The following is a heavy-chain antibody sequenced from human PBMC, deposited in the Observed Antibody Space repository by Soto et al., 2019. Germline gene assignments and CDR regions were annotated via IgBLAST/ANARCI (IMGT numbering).Heavy chain of an antibody. D-gene: IGHD4-17*01. J-gene: IGHJ4*02. CDR1: GFSRHG. CDR2: IWYDGSKK. Sequence: GGSLRLSCAASGFSRHGMHWVRQAPGKGLEWVALIWYDGSKKFYADSVKGRFTISRDDSRNTVDLQMNSLRANDTAVYYCAIDPATVTTYFDYWGQGTPVTVSS. CDR3: AIDPATVTTYFDY. V-gene: IGHV3-33*01.